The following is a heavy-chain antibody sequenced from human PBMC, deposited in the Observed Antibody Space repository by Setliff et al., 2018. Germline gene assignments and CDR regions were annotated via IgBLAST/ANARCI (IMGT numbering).Heavy chain of an antibody. J-gene: IGHJ4*02. Sequence: PGGSLRLSCAASGSTFSTYGLNWVRQAPGKGLEWISYLNNDGTTIYYADSVRGRFTISRDNARDSLYLQMNSLRAEDTAVYYCVRDTTSGWMLTNWGQGTLVTVSS. V-gene: IGHV3-48*04. CDR1: GSTFSTYG. CDR2: LNNDGTTI. CDR3: VRDTTSGWMLTN. D-gene: IGHD6-25*01.